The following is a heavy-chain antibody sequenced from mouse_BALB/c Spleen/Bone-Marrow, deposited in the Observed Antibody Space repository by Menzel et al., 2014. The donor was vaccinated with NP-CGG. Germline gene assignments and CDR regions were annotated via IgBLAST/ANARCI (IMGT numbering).Heavy chain of an antibody. CDR1: GYTFTDYV. Sequence: VQLQQSGPELVKPGASVKMSCKASGYTFTDYVMHWVKQTPGQGLEWIGYIYPYNDGTGYTEKFKGKATLTLDKSSSTAYMDLSSLTSEDSTVYYCARSYYGSNWYFDVWGAGTTVTVSS. V-gene: IGHV1S136*01. CDR2: IYPYNDGT. D-gene: IGHD1-1*01. CDR3: ARSYYGSNWYFDV. J-gene: IGHJ1*01.